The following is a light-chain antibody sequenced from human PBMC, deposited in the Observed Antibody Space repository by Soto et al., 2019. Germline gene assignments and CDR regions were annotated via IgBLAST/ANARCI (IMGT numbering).Light chain of an antibody. CDR3: SSYTSVTTCVA. J-gene: IGLJ1*01. CDR2: EVT. V-gene: IGLV2-14*01. CDR1: SSDIGRNNF. Sequence: QSALTQPASVSGSPGQSITISCTGTSSDIGRNNFVSWYQQHPGKAPKLLVYEVTNRPSGVSNRFSGSKSGNTASLTIFGLQTEDEADYYCSSYTSVTTCVAFGTGTKVTVL.